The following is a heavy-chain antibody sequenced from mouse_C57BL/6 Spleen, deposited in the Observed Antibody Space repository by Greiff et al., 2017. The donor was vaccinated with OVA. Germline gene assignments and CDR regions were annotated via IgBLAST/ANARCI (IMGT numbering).Heavy chain of an antibody. CDR3: ARRIFTTVVASDYAMDY. V-gene: IGHV1-50*01. Sequence: QVQLQQPGAELVKPGASVKLSCKASGYTFTSYWMQWVKQRPGQGLEWIGEIDPSDSYTNYNQKFKGKATLTVDTSSSPAYMQLSRLTSEDSAVYYCARRIFTTVVASDYAMDYWGQGTSVTVSS. D-gene: IGHD1-1*01. J-gene: IGHJ4*01. CDR2: IDPSDSYT. CDR1: GYTFTSYW.